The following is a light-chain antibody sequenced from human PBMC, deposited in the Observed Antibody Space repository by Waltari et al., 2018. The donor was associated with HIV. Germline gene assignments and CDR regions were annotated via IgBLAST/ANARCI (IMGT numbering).Light chain of an antibody. CDR2: EGS. Sequence: QSALTQPASVSGSPGQSITIPCTGTSSDVGSYNLVSWDQQHPGKAPKLMIYEGSKRPSGVSNRFSGSKSGNTASLTISGLQAEDEADYYCCSYAGTSPYVFGTGTKVTVL. J-gene: IGLJ1*01. V-gene: IGLV2-23*01. CDR1: SSDVGSYNL. CDR3: CSYAGTSPYV.